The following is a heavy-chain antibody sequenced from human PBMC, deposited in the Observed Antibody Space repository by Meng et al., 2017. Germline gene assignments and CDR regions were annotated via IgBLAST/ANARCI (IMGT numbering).Heavy chain of an antibody. D-gene: IGHD3-22*01. J-gene: IGHJ4*02. CDR2: IWYDGSNK. Sequence: GGSLRLSCAASGFTFSSYCLHWVRQAPGKGLEWVAVIWYDGSNKYYADSVKGRFTISRDNSKNTLYLQMNSLRAEDTAVYYCAGDDYDDCSGYYSGGDYWGQGTLVTVSS. V-gene: IGHV3-33*01. CDR3: AGDDYDDCSGYYSGGDY. CDR1: GFTFSSYC.